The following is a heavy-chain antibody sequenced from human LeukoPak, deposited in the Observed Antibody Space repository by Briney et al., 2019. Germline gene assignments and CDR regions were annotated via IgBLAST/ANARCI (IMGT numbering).Heavy chain of an antibody. J-gene: IGHJ4*02. CDR1: GFTFSSYA. CDR2: ISGSGGST. Sequence: GSLRLSCAASGFTFSSYAMSWVRQAPGKGLEWVSAISGSGGSTYYADSVKGRFTISRDNSKNTLYLQMNSLRAEDTAVYYCAKGSSSSSWVDYWGQGTLVTVSS. CDR3: AKGSSSSSWVDY. V-gene: IGHV3-23*01. D-gene: IGHD6-13*01.